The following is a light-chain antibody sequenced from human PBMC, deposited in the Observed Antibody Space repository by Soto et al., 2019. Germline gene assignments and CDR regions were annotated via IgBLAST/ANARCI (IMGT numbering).Light chain of an antibody. J-gene: IGKJ5*01. CDR1: QSISSW. V-gene: IGKV1-5*01. Sequence: DIQMTHSPSTLSASLGDRVTITCRASQSISSWLAWYQQKPGKAPKLLIYDASSLESGVPSRFSGSGSGTDFTLTISSLQPEDFATYYCQHADSFPLITFGQGTRLEIK. CDR3: QHADSFPLIT. CDR2: DAS.